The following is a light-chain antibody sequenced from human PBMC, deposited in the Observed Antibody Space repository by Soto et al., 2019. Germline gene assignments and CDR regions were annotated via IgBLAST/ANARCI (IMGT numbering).Light chain of an antibody. J-gene: IGKJ2*01. CDR2: WAS. V-gene: IGKV4-1*01. Sequence: DIVMTQSPDSLAVSLGERATINCKSSQSILSYSNTNNYLAWFQQKPGQPPELLIYWASTRESGVPDRFSGSGYGTDFTLTISSLQAEDVAVYYCHQYYSTPYTFGQGTKLEIK. CDR1: QSILSYSNTNNY. CDR3: HQYYSTPYT.